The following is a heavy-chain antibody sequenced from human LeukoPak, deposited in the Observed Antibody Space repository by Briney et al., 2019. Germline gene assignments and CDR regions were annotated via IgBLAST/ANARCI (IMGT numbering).Heavy chain of an antibody. CDR2: ISSSSSYI. CDR1: GFTFSSCS. CDR3: ARDHDMIVVSGVAFDI. J-gene: IGHJ3*02. V-gene: IGHV3-21*01. D-gene: IGHD3-22*01. Sequence: KPGGSLRLSCAASGFTFSSCSMNWVRQAPGKGLEWVSSISSSSSYIYYADSVKGRFTISRDNAKNSLYLQMNSLRAEDTAVYYCARDHDMIVVSGVAFDIWAKGQWSPSLQ.